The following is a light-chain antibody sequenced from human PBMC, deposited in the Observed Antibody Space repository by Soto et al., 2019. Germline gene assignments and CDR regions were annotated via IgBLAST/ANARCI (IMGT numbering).Light chain of an antibody. CDR1: HDISTF. V-gene: IGKV1-9*01. J-gene: IGKJ5*01. CDR2: EAS. CDR3: QQLYTLPFT. Sequence: DIQMTQSPSTLSGSVGDRVTITCRSSHDISTFLAWYQQKPGKAPKLLIYEASTLQSGVPSRFSGSGSGTEFTLTISGLLPEDFAAYHCQQLYTLPFTFGQGTRLEIK.